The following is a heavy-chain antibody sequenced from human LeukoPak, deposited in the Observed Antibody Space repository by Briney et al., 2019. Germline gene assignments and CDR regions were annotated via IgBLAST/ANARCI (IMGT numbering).Heavy chain of an antibody. CDR3: ARPQYNWNYGFDP. V-gene: IGHV4-39*01. CDR1: GGSISSSSYY. Sequence: KASETLSLTCTVSGGSISSSSYYWGWIRQPPGKGLEWIGSIYYSGSTYYNPSLKSRVTISVDTSKNQFSLKLSSVTAADTAVYYCARPQYNWNYGFDPWGQGTLVTVSS. J-gene: IGHJ5*02. D-gene: IGHD1-7*01. CDR2: IYYSGST.